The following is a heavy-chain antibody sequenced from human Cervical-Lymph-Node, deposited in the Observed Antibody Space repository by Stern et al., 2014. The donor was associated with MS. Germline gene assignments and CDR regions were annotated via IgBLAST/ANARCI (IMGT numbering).Heavy chain of an antibody. V-gene: IGHV4-61*01. CDR1: GGSVSSGSYY. CDR2: IYYSGST. CDR3: ARGGVATSFDY. D-gene: IGHD5-12*01. J-gene: IGHJ4*02. Sequence: VQLVESGPGLVKPSETLSLTCTVSGGSVSSGSYYWSWIRQPPGKGLAWIGYIYYSGSTNYNPSLKSRVTISVDTSKNQFSLKLSSVTAADTAVYYCARGGVATSFDYWGQGTLVTVSS.